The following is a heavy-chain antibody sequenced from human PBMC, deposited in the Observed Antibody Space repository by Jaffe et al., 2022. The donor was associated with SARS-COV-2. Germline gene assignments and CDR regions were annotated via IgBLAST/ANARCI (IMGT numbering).Heavy chain of an antibody. D-gene: IGHD1-26*01. CDR2: IHSDGSST. CDR1: GFTFSTYW. V-gene: IGHV3-74*01. Sequence: EVQLVESGGGLVQPGGSLRLSCAASGFTFSTYWMHWVRQAPGKGLVWVSRIHSDGSSTSYADSVKGRFTISRDNAKNTLYLQMNSLRAEDTAVYYCARDLGNYLPRDAFHIWGQGTMVTVSS. J-gene: IGHJ3*02. CDR3: ARDLGNYLPRDAFHI.